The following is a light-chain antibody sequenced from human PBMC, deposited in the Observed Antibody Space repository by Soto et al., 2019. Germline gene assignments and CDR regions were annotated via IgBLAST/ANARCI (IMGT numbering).Light chain of an antibody. Sequence: EIVLTQSPGTLSLSPGERATFSCRASQTVSQDYLAWFQHKPGRAPRLLMFSATSRAAGIPDRFSGSGSGTDFTLTISRLDPEDFAVYFCQQYGSSPQTFGQGTKVDIK. CDR2: SAT. J-gene: IGKJ1*01. V-gene: IGKV3-20*01. CDR3: QQYGSSPQT. CDR1: QTVSQDY.